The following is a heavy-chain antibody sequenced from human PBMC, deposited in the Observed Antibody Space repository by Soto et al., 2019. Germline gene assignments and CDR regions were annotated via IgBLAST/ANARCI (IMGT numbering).Heavy chain of an antibody. CDR3: ANVLVVVVVAGGGYDY. CDR1: GFTFSSYA. V-gene: IGHV3-23*01. CDR2: ISGSGGST. D-gene: IGHD2-15*01. J-gene: IGHJ4*02. Sequence: EVQLLESGGGLVQPGGSLRLSCAASGFTFSSYAMSWVRQAPGKGLEWVSAISGSGGSTYYADSVKGRFTISRDNSKNTQNRQMNSLRAVDTAGDYYANVLVVVVVAGGGYDYWGQGTLVTVSS.